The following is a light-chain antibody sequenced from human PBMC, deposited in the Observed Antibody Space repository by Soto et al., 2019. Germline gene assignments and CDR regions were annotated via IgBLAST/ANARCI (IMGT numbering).Light chain of an antibody. V-gene: IGLV2-14*01. J-gene: IGLJ1*01. CDR3: SSYTSSSTLFYV. CDR2: DVS. Sequence: QSALTQPASVSGSPGQSITISCTGTSSDVCGYNYVSWYQQHPGKAPKLMIYDVSNRPSGVSNRFSGSKSGNTASLTISGLQAEDEADYYCSSYTSSSTLFYVFGPGTKVTVL. CDR1: SSDVCGYNY.